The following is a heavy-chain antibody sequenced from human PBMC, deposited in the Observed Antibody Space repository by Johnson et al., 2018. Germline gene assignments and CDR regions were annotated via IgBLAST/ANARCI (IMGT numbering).Heavy chain of an antibody. Sequence: QVQLVQSGAEVKKXGASXKVXCEVSGYTFNNLYISWVRQAPGQGLEWMGWISTYNGDTNYAQKFQGRVTMTTDTSTSTAYMELRSRNADATAINYCARGSLGDAFDVWGQGTLVTVSS. V-gene: IGHV1-18*01. J-gene: IGHJ3*01. CDR3: ARGSLGDAFDV. CDR2: ISTYNGDT. D-gene: IGHD7-27*01. CDR1: GYTFNNLY.